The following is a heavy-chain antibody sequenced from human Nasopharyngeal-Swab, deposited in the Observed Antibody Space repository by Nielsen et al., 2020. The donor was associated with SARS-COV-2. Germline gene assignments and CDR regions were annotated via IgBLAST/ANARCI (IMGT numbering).Heavy chain of an antibody. J-gene: IGHJ4*02. CDR1: GFTCSSYW. CDR2: IKQDGSEK. D-gene: IGHD3-3*01. CDR3: ARRNLYYDFWSGYYYYFDY. V-gene: IGHV3-7*01. Sequence: GESLKISCAASGFTCSSYWMSWVRQARGKGLEWVANIKQDGSEKYYVDSVKGRFTISRDNAKNSLYLQMNSLRAEDTAVYYCARRNLYYDFWSGYYYYFDYWGQGTLVTVSS.